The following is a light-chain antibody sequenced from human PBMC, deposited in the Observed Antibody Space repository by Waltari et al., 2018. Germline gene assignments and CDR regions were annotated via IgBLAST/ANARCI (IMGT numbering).Light chain of an antibody. Sequence: QSALTQPRSVSGSPGQSVTISCIGTISDVGGYNYVSWYHQYPGKAPKLVIYDVNKRPSGVPDRFSGSKSGNTASLTISGLQAEDEADYYCCSYAGSSTFYVFGSGTEVTV. CDR3: CSYAGSSTFYV. J-gene: IGLJ1*01. V-gene: IGLV2-11*01. CDR1: ISDVGGYNY. CDR2: DVN.